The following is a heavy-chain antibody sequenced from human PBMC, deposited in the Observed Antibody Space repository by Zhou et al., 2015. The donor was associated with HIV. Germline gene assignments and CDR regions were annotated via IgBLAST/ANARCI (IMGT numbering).Heavy chain of an antibody. J-gene: IGHJ4*02. CDR2: ISPIFGTA. CDR1: GGTFSSYA. V-gene: IGHV1-69*06. Sequence: QVQLVQSGAEVKKPGSSVKVSCKASGGTFSSYAISWVRQAPGQGLEWMGGISPIFGTANYAQKFQGRVTITADRSTNTAYMELRSLTSEDTAEYYCAKYGTSTSWAYWGQGTLVTVSS. D-gene: IGHD2/OR15-2a*01. CDR3: AKYGTSTSWAY.